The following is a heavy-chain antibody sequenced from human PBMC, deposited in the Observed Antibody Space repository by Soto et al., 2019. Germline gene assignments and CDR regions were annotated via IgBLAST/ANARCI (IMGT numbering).Heavy chain of an antibody. Sequence: GGSLRLSCAASGFTFSSYGMHWVRQAPGKGLEWVAVISYDGSNKYYADSVKGRFTISRDNSKNTLYLQMNSLRAEDTAVYYCAKDPSGSYYYWLDPWGQGTLVTVSS. D-gene: IGHD1-26*01. CDR3: AKDPSGSYYYWLDP. CDR2: ISYDGSNK. CDR1: GFTFSSYG. V-gene: IGHV3-30*18. J-gene: IGHJ5*02.